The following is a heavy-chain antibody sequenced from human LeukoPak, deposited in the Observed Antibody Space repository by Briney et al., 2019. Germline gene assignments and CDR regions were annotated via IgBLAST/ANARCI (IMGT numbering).Heavy chain of an antibody. D-gene: IGHD5-18*01. CDR2: INHSGST. Sequence: PSETLSLTCAVYGGSFSGYYWSWIRQPPGKGLEWIGEINHSGSTNYNPSLKSRVTISVDTSKNHFSLKLSSVTAADTAVYYCARRGYSYGGWGQGTLVTVSS. V-gene: IGHV4-34*01. J-gene: IGHJ4*02. CDR3: ARRGYSYGG. CDR1: GGSFSGYY.